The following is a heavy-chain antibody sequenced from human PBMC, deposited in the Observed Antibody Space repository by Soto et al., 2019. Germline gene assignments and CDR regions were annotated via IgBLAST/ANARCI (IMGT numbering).Heavy chain of an antibody. J-gene: IGHJ3*01. CDR1: GFTFSSSG. V-gene: IGHV3-23*01. CDR3: AKHGGFDF. D-gene: IGHD4-17*01. CDR2: ISIRGDYR. Sequence: EGQLLQSGGGLVQPGESLRLSCAASGFTFSSSGMSWVRQAPGKGLEWVSSISIRGDYRYYADSVKGRFTISRDNSKNTPYLQMSSLTAEDRALYYCAKHGGFDFWGQGTMVAGSS.